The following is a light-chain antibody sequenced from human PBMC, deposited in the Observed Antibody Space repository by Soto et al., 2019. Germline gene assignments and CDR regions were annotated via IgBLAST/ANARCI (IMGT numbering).Light chain of an antibody. CDR2: GTT. V-gene: IGLV1-40*01. CDR1: SSNIGAGYD. J-gene: IGLJ1*01. Sequence: QFVLTQPPSVSGAPGQRVTISCTGSSSNIGAGYDVHWYQQLPGTAPKLVMYGTTNRPSGVPDRFSGSKSGTSASLAITGLQAEDEADYYCQSYDGTLSGSYVFGIGTKV. CDR3: QSYDGTLSGSYV.